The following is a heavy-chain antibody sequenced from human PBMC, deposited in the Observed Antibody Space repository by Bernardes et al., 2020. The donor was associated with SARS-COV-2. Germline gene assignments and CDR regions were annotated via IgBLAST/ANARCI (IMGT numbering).Heavy chain of an antibody. CDR1: GYTFTPYY. D-gene: IGHD3-10*01. J-gene: IGHJ4*02. CDR2: INPSSGVT. V-gene: IGHV1-2*02. Sequence: ASLKVSCKSSGYTFTPYYIHWVRQAPGQGFEWMGWINPSSGVTNYAQKFQGGVTITRDTYISTAYMELSSLRADDTAVFYCARGPISSIDYWGQGSLVTVAS. CDR3: ARGPISSIDY.